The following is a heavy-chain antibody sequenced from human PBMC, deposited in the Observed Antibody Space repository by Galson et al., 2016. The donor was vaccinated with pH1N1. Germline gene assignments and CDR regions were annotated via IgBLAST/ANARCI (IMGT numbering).Heavy chain of an antibody. CDR2: IHTSGST. CDR3: ARDGGDYGGAGQYKYFDT. V-gene: IGHV4-61*09. J-gene: IGHJ5*02. CDR1: GTSISSGSYY. D-gene: IGHD4-23*01. Sequence: TLSLTCTVSGTSISSGSYYWSWIRQPAGKGLEWIGHIHTSGSTNYNPSLKSRVTISVDTSKNQFSLNLASVTAADTAVYYCARDGGDYGGAGQYKYFDTWGQGTLVTVSS.